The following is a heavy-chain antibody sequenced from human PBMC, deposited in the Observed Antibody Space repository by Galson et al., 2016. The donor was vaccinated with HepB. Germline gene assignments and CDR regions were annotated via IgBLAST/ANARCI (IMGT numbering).Heavy chain of an antibody. V-gene: IGHV4-39*07. CDR2: IFYSGST. CDR3: TRAARALDY. J-gene: IGHJ4*02. Sequence: TLSLTCTVSGGSISSGFYYWGWIRQPPGKGLEWIGNIFYSGSTYYNPSLTSRVTISSDTSKNQFSLKLSSVTAADTAVYYCTRAARALDYWGQGTMVTVSS. CDR1: GGSISSGFYY. D-gene: IGHD6-6*01.